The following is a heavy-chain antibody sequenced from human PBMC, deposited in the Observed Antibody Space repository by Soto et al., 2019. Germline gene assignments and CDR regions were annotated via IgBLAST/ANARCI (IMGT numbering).Heavy chain of an antibody. D-gene: IGHD3-22*01. CDR1: GGSISSGGYY. V-gene: IGHV4-31*03. J-gene: IGHJ5*02. CDR2: IFYSGTT. Sequence: TSDTLSLTCTVSGGSISSGGYYWSWIRQHPGKGLEWIGYIFYSGTTYYNPSLKSRVTISVDTSKNQFSLKLSSVTAADTAVYYCARDLLIGYYDSSGYPWGQGTLVTVS. CDR3: ARDLLIGYYDSSGYP.